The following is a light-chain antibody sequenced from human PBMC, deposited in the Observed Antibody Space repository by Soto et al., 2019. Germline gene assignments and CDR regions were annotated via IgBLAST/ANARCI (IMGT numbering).Light chain of an antibody. CDR1: QSISSN. Sequence: EIVMTQSPATLSVPPGERATLSCRASQSISSNLAWYQQKPGQAPRLLIYGASTGATGVPGRFSGSGSGTEFTLTISSLQSEDFALYYCQQYGSSAPITFGQGTRLEIK. CDR3: QQYGSSAPIT. J-gene: IGKJ5*01. CDR2: GAS. V-gene: IGKV3-15*01.